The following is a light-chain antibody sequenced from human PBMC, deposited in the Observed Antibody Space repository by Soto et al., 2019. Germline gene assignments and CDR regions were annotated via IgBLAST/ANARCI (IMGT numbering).Light chain of an antibody. Sequence: DVRMTQSPSSLSASVGDTITITCRASRTINTYLNWFQQKPGEPPRLLIYGASTLHDGVPSRFSGSGSGADFTLTIGGLQPEDFASYHCQQTYSDISFGGGTKV. V-gene: IGKV1-39*01. CDR1: RTINTY. CDR3: QQTYSDIS. CDR2: GAS. J-gene: IGKJ4*01.